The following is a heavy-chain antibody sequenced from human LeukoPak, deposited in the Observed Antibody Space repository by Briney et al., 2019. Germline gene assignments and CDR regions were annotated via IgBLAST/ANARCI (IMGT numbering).Heavy chain of an antibody. J-gene: IGHJ4*02. V-gene: IGHV3-21*01. CDR1: GFTFSSYS. D-gene: IGHD2-15*01. CDR3: AREGLPSGATKIFDY. CDR2: ISATSSYI. Sequence: GGSLRLSCAPYGFTFSSYSMHWVRQAPGKGLEWVSSISATSSYIHYADSVKGRFTISRDNAKNSLYLQMNSLRAEDTAVYYCAREGLPSGATKIFDYWGQGTLVTVSS.